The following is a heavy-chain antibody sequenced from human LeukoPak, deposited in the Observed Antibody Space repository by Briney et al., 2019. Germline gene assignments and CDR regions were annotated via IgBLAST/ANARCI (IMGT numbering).Heavy chain of an antibody. J-gene: IGHJ6*02. CDR1: GYTFTSYD. D-gene: IGHD2-2*01. V-gene: IGHV1-69*04. CDR3: AKAIWYCSSTSTSTSCFWGGSVGMDV. Sequence: SVKVSCKASGYTFTSYDINWVRQATGQGLEWMGRIIPILGIANYAQKFQGRVTITADKSTSTAYMELSSLRSEDTAVYYCAKAIWYCSSTSTSTSCFWGGSVGMDVWGQGTTVTVSS. CDR2: IIPILGIA.